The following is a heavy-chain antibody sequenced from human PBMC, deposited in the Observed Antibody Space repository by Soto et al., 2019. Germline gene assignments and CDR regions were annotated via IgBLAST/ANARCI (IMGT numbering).Heavy chain of an antibody. CDR1: GFTLRNYY. D-gene: IGHD3-10*01. CDR2: INGDGSIT. CDR3: ARGGVPAALDI. V-gene: IGHV3-74*01. J-gene: IGHJ3*02. Sequence: EVQLVESGGGLVQPGGSLRLSCAVSGFTLRNYYIHWARQAPGKGLVWVSHINGDGSITNYADSVKGRFTISRDNAKNTLYLQMNGLRAEDTAVYYCARGGVPAALDIWGEGTMVPVSS.